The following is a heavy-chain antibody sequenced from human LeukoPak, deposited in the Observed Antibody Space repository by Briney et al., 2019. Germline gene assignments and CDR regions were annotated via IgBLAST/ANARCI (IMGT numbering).Heavy chain of an antibody. Sequence: ASVKVSCKASGYTFTDYYMHWVQQAPGKGREWMGLLDPEDGETIYAEKFQGRVTITADTSTDTAYMELSSLRSEDTAVYYCATQGGSSSWVNWFDPWGQGTLVTVSS. CDR3: ATQGGSSSWVNWFDP. CDR2: LDPEDGET. D-gene: IGHD6-13*01. V-gene: IGHV1-69-2*01. J-gene: IGHJ5*02. CDR1: GYTFTDYY.